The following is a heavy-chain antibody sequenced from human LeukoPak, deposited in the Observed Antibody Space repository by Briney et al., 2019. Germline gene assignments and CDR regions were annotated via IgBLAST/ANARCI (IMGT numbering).Heavy chain of an antibody. D-gene: IGHD5-18*01. V-gene: IGHV3-23*01. CDR2: ISGSGGST. Sequence: GGSLRLSCAASGFTFSSYAMSWVRQAPGKGLEWVSAISGSGGSTYYADSVKGRFTISRDNSKNTLYLQMNSLRAEDTAVYYCARALAHTVMAPRSFLDVWGKGTTVTVSS. CDR1: GFTFSSYA. CDR3: ARALAHTVMAPRSFLDV. J-gene: IGHJ6*04.